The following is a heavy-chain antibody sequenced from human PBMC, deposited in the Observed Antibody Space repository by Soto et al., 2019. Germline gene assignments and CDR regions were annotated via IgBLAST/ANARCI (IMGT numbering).Heavy chain of an antibody. J-gene: IGHJ1*01. CDR3: AKGDCSGGRCYRGFHS. Sequence: VGSLRLSCAASVFTFSSYDMNCVRHAPGKGLEWVSGVSASGSITSYADSAKGRFTISRDNAKNTVFLQMTGLRAEDTAVYFCAKGDCSGGRCYRGFHSWGQGNLVTXSS. CDR1: VFTFSSYD. CDR2: VSASGSIT. D-gene: IGHD2-15*01. V-gene: IGHV3-23*01.